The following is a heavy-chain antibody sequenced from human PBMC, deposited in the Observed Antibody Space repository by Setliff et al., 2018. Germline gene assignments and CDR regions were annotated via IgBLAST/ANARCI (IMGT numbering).Heavy chain of an antibody. CDR3: ARAAGSLTSDEYFHH. J-gene: IGHJ1*01. D-gene: IGHD6-25*01. Sequence: ASVKVSCKASGYTFTSYGISWVRQAPGQGLEWMGYISAYNGNTKYAQKFQGRVTITADKSTSTAYMELSSLKSEDTAVYYCARAAGSLTSDEYFHHWGQGTLVTVSS. V-gene: IGHV1-18*01. CDR2: ISAYNGNT. CDR1: GYTFTSYG.